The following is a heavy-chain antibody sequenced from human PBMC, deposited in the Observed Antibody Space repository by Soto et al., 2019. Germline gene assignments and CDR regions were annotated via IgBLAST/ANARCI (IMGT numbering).Heavy chain of an antibody. D-gene: IGHD3-16*01. CDR2: IYYSGNT. Sequence: PSETLSLTGTVSGGSTSSDNYWSWIRQPPGKGLEWIGHIYYSGNTDYNPSLKSRIAISIDTSKNQFSLKLRSVTAADTAVYFCAREGGESSDGLYYFDSWGQGSLVTVSS. CDR3: AREGGESSDGLYYFDS. V-gene: IGHV4-30-4*01. CDR1: GGSTSSDNY. J-gene: IGHJ4*02.